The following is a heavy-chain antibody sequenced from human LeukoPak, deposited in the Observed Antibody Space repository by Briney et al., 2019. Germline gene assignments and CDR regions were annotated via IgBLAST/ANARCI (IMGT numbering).Heavy chain of an antibody. V-gene: IGHV4-61*02. Sequence: SQTLSLTCTVSGGSISSGSYYCTWIRQPAGKGLEWIGRVYTSGSTNYNPSLKSRVTISVDTSKNQFSLKLSSVTAADTAVYYCARAPVNYYDSSGYLYYFDYWGQGILVTVSS. CDR1: GGSISSGSYY. D-gene: IGHD3-22*01. CDR2: VYTSGST. J-gene: IGHJ4*02. CDR3: ARAPVNYYDSSGYLYYFDY.